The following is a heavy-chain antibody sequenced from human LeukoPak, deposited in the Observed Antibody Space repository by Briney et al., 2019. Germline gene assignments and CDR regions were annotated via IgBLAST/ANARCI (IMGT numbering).Heavy chain of an antibody. D-gene: IGHD6-19*01. CDR3: ASSSGSDYFDY. V-gene: IGHV4-59*01. CDR1: GGSISSYY. Sequence: SETLSLTCTVSGGSISSYYWSWIRQPPGKGLEWIGYIYYSGSTNYNPSLKSRVTISVDTSKNQFSLKLSSVTAADTAVYYCASSSGSDYFDYWGRGTLVTVSS. CDR2: IYYSGST. J-gene: IGHJ4*02.